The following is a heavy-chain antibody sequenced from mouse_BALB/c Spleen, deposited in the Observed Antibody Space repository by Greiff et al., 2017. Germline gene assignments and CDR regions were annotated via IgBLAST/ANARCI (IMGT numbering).Heavy chain of an antibody. CDR3: ARSGAMDY. V-gene: IGHV14-3*02. Sequence: EVQRVESGAELVKPGASVKLSCTASGFNIKDTYMHWVKQRPEQGLEWIGRIDPANGNTKYDPKFQGKATITADTSSNTAYLQLSSLTSEDTAVYYCARSGAMDYWGQGTSVTVSS. J-gene: IGHJ4*01. CDR1: GFNIKDTY. CDR2: IDPANGNT.